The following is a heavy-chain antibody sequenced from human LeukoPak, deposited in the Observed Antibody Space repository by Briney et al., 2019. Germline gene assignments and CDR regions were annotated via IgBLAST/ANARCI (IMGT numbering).Heavy chain of an antibody. D-gene: IGHD3-3*01. CDR1: GFTFSSYS. CDR2: ISSSSSTI. V-gene: IGHV3-48*01. Sequence: PPGGSLRLSCAASGFTFSSYSMNWVRQAPGKGLEWVSYISSSSSTIYYADSVKGRFTISRDNAKNSLYLQMNSLRAEDTAVYYCAREEWPHYYYGMDVWGQGTTVTVSS. J-gene: IGHJ6*02. CDR3: AREEWPHYYYGMDV.